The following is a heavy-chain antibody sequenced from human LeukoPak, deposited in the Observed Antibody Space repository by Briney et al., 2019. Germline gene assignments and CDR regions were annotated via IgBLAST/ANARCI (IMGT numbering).Heavy chain of an antibody. V-gene: IGHV4-39*01. CDR3: AKLRGNYSGIVDF. J-gene: IGHJ4*02. CDR1: GGSISSINYY. CDR2: IYYSGST. D-gene: IGHD1-26*01. Sequence: SETLSLTCTVSGGSISSINYYWGWIRQPPGKGLEWIGSIYYSGSTYYNPSLKSRVTISVDTSKNQFSLKLSSVTAADTAVYYCAKLRGNYSGIVDFWGQGTLVTVS.